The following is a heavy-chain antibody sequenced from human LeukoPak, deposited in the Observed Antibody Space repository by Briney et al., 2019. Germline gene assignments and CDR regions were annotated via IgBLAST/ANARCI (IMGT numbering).Heavy chain of an antibody. CDR1: GYTFTSYD. CDR2: MNPNSGNT. Sequence: GASVKVSCKASGYTFTSYDINWVRQATGQGLEWMGWMNPNSGNTGYAQKFQGRVTMTRDTSTSTVYMELSSLRSEDTAVYYCARDRSIAADQGVDYWGQGTLVTVSS. V-gene: IGHV1-8*01. J-gene: IGHJ4*02. D-gene: IGHD6-13*01. CDR3: ARDRSIAADQGVDY.